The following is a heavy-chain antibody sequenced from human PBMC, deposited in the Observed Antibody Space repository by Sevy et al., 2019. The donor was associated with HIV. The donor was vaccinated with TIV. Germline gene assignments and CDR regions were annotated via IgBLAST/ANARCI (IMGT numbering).Heavy chain of an antibody. Sequence: GGSLRLSCAASGFTFNNYAMSWVRQAPGKGLEGKGLEWVSTISGGGGRTNYADSVRGRFTISRDNSKNTLNLQVNSLRVEDTAVYYCAKHYIHDIADGWYFDLWGRGTLVTVSS. CDR3: AKHYIHDIADGWYFDL. V-gene: IGHV3-23*01. J-gene: IGHJ2*01. CDR2: ISGGGGRT. D-gene: IGHD6-13*01. CDR1: GFTFNNYA.